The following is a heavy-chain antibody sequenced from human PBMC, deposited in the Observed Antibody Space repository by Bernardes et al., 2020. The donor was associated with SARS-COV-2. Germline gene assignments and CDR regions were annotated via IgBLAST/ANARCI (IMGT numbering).Heavy chain of an antibody. J-gene: IGHJ4*02. CDR1: GFTVSSNY. Sequence: GGSLRLSRAASGFTVSSNYMSWVRQAPGKGLEWVSVIYSGGSTYYADSVKGRFTISRDNSKNTLYLQMNSLRAEDTAVYYCARDLHGIAVGWGQGTLVTVSS. CDR2: IYSGGST. D-gene: IGHD6-19*01. V-gene: IGHV3-53*01. CDR3: ARDLHGIAVG.